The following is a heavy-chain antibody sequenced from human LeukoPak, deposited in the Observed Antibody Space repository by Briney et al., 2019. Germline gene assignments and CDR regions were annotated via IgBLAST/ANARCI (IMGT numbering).Heavy chain of an antibody. D-gene: IGHD4-17*01. J-gene: IGHJ4*02. V-gene: IGHV1-2*02. Sequence: GASVKVSCKASGYTFTGYYMHWVRQAPGQGLEWMGWINPNSGGTNYAQKFQGRVTMTRDTSISTAYMERSRLRSDDTAVYYCARDPSLTYGDYFFDYWGQGTLVTVSS. CDR1: GYTFTGYY. CDR2: INPNSGGT. CDR3: ARDPSLTYGDYFFDY.